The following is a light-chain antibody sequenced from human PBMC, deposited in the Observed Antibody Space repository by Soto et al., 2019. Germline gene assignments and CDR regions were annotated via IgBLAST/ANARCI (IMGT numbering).Light chain of an antibody. CDR3: QKYNNWLRT. CDR1: QSVSSN. V-gene: IGKV3-15*01. J-gene: IGKJ1*01. CDR2: GAS. Sequence: EIVMTQSPATLSASPGERATLSCRASQSVSSNLAWYQQKPGQAPRLLIYGASTRATGIPARFSGSGSGTEFTLTISSLQSEDFAVYYCQKYNNWLRTFGKGTKV.